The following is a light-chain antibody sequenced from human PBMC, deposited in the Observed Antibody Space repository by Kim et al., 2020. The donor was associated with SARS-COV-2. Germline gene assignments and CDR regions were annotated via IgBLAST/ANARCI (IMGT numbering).Light chain of an antibody. CDR3: HQYNNWPPVT. V-gene: IGKV3-15*01. CDR1: QSVSRN. J-gene: IGKJ5*01. Sequence: PGERATLSCRASQSVSRNLAWYQQKPGQAPRLLIYGASSRATGIPVRFSGSGSGTEFTLTIISLQSEDFAVYYCHQYNNWPPVTFGQGTRLEIK. CDR2: GAS.